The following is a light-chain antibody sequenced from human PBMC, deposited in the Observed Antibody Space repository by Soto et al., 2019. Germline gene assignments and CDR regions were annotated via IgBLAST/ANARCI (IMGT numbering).Light chain of an antibody. CDR3: LQDGNYPRT. Sequence: AIQMTQSPSSLSASIGDRVTITCRASQDIKKELGWYQQKPGKVPKLLIYTASTLQSGVPSRFSGSGSGTEFTLTIDSLQPEDFATYYCLQDGNYPRTFGPGTKVDFK. CDR1: QDIKKE. J-gene: IGKJ3*01. V-gene: IGKV1-6*01. CDR2: TAS.